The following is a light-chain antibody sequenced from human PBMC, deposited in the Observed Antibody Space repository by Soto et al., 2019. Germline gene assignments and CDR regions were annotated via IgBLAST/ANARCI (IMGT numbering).Light chain of an antibody. CDR3: QQYGSLSWT. CDR1: QGISNY. Sequence: DIQMTQSPSSLSASVGDRVTITCRASQGISNYLAWYQQKPGKVPKLLIYAASTLQAGVPSRFSGSGSGTDFTLTISRLEPEDFAVYYCQQYGSLSWTFGQGTKVDIK. J-gene: IGKJ1*01. CDR2: AAS. V-gene: IGKV1-27*01.